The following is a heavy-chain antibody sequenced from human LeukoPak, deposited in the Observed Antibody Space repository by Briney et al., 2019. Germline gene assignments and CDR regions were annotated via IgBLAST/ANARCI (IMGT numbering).Heavy chain of an antibody. CDR1: GGSITIDGYY. J-gene: IGHJ6*02. Sequence: SETLSLTCTVSGGSITIDGYYWTWIRQHPEKGLEWIGYIYYTGSAHYNPSLKSRVAISLDTSKDQFSLKMTSVTAADTAVYYCAKLGTLDTYRQGNDLMDVWGQGTTVTVSS. V-gene: IGHV4-31*03. D-gene: IGHD1-1*01. CDR2: IYYTGSA. CDR3: AKLGTLDTYRQGNDLMDV.